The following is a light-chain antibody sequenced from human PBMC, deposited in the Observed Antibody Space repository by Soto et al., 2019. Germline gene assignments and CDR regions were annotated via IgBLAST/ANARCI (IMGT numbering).Light chain of an antibody. V-gene: IGLV1-44*01. CDR1: YSNIGSNP. CDR2: SSN. CDR3: VAWDDRLSGSFV. J-gene: IGLJ1*01. Sequence: QLVLTQPPSASGTPGQKVTISCSGSYSNIGSNPVNWYQQVPGAAPKLLIHSSNQRPSGVSDRFSGSKSGTSSSLVISGLQSEDEADYYCVAWDDRLSGSFVFGTGTK.